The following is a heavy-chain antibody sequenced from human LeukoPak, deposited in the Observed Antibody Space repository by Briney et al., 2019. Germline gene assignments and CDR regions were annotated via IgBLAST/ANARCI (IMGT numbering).Heavy chain of an antibody. CDR3: AKTYGSGWYFDY. Sequence: GGSLRLSCAASGFTFSSYAMTWVRQAPGKGLEWVSTIRGSDDSTYYADSVKGRFTISRDYSKNTVYLQMNSLRAEDTAVYYCAKTYGSGWYFDYWGQGALVTVSS. J-gene: IGHJ4*02. CDR2: IRGSDDST. CDR1: GFTFSSYA. D-gene: IGHD6-19*01. V-gene: IGHV3-23*01.